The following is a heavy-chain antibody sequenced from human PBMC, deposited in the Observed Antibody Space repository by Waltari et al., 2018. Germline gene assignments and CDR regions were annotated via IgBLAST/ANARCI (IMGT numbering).Heavy chain of an antibody. CDR3: ARAWLEYSSGGYCSGGSCSLIRAFDI. V-gene: IGHV1-69*05. D-gene: IGHD2-15*01. J-gene: IGHJ3*02. CDR2: IIPIFGTA. CDR1: GGTFSSYA. Sequence: QVQLVQSGAEVKKPGSSVKVSCKASGGTFSSYAISWVRQAPGQGLEWMGGIIPIFGTANYAQKFQGRVTITTDESTSTAYMELSSLRSEDTAVYYCARAWLEYSSGGYCSGGSCSLIRAFDIWGQGTMVTVSS.